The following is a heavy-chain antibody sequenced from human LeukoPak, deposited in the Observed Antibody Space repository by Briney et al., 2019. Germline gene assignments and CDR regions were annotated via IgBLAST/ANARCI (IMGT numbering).Heavy chain of an antibody. D-gene: IGHD6-19*01. CDR2: INPNSGGT. V-gene: IGHV1-2*04. CDR3: ARDTIAVAAPTGYYFDY. CDR1: GYTFTGYY. Sequence: ASVTVSCKASGYTFTGYYMHWVRQAPGQGLEWMGWINPNSGGTNYAQKFQGWVTMTRDTSISTAYMELSRLRSDDTAVYYCARDTIAVAAPTGYYFDYWGQGTLVTVSS. J-gene: IGHJ4*02.